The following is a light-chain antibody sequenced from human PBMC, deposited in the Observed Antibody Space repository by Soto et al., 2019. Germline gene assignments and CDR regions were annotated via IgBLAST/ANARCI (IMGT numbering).Light chain of an antibody. CDR3: QSYDSSLSGYV. CDR1: SSNIGAGYD. J-gene: IGLJ1*01. CDR2: GNS. V-gene: IGLV1-40*01. Sequence: QSVLTQPPSVSGAPGQRVTIPCTGSSSNIGAGYDVHWYQQLPGTAPKLLIYGNSNRPSGVPDRFSGSKSRTSASLAITGLQAEDEADYYCQSYDSSLSGYVFGTGTKLT.